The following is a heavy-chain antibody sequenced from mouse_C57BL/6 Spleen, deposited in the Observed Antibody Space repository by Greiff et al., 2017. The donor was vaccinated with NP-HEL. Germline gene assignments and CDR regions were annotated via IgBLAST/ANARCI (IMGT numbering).Heavy chain of an antibody. CDR3: ARNWYFDV. J-gene: IGHJ1*03. Sequence: VQGVESGAELARPGASVKMSCKASGYTFTSYTMHWVKQRPGQGLEWIGYINPSSGYTKYNQKFKDKATLTADKSSSTAYMQLSSLTSEDSAVYYCARNWYFDVWGTGTTVTVSS. CDR1: GYTFTSYT. V-gene: IGHV1-4*01. CDR2: INPSSGYT.